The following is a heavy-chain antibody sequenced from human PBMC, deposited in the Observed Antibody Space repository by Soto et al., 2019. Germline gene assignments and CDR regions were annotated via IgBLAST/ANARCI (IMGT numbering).Heavy chain of an antibody. J-gene: IGHJ3*02. Sequence: PGGSLRLSCAASGFTFSSYSMNWVRQAPGKGLEWVSSISSSSSYIYYADSVKGRFTISRDNAKNSLYLQMNSLRAEDTAVYYCAREFGLVIVVVVAATLPGAFDIWGQGTMVTVSS. V-gene: IGHV3-21*01. CDR2: ISSSSSYI. CDR3: AREFGLVIVVVVAATLPGAFDI. D-gene: IGHD2-15*01. CDR1: GFTFSSYS.